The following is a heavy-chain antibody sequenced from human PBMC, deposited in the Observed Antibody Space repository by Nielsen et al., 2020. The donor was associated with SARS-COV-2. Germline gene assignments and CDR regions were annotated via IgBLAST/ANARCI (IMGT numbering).Heavy chain of an antibody. V-gene: IGHV3-30*18. D-gene: IGHD3-10*01. J-gene: IGHJ4*02. Sequence: VRQAPGKGLEWVAVISYDGSNKFYADSVKGRFTISRDNSKNTVYLQMNSLRGEDTAVYYCAKDRSTMVRGVMSRRYFDYWGQGTLVTVSS. CDR3: AKDRSTMVRGVMSRRYFDY. CDR2: ISYDGSNK.